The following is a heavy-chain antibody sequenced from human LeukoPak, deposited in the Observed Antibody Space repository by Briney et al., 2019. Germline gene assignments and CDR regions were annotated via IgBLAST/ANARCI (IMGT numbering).Heavy chain of an antibody. CDR3: NTGRFLEWSWFDY. D-gene: IGHD3-3*01. Sequence: GGSLRLSCAASGFTFSYAWMYWVRQAPGKGLEWVGRIKSKTDGGTTGYAAPVKGRFTISRDDSKNTLYLQMNSLKTEDTAVYYCNTGRFLEWSWFDYWGQGTLVTVSS. V-gene: IGHV3-15*01. J-gene: IGHJ4*02. CDR1: GFTFSYAW. CDR2: IKSKTDGGTT.